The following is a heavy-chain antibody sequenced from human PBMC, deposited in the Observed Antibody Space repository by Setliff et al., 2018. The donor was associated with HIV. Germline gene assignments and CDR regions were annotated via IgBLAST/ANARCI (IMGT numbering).Heavy chain of an antibody. Sequence: ASVKVSCKASRSTFNSHTINWVRQAPGQGLDWMGRIIPSLGVANYAQRFQGKVTITADKSTSTAYMELTSLRFDDTAIYYCVRGVQSPPHYSYYYMDVWGEGTMVTVSS. V-gene: IGHV1-69*02. CDR1: RSTFNSHT. D-gene: IGHD3-3*01. J-gene: IGHJ6*03. CDR2: IIPSLGVA. CDR3: VRGVQSPPHYSYYYMDV.